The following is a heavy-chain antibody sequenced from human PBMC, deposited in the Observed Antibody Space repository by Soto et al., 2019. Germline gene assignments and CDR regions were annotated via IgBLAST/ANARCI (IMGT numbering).Heavy chain of an antibody. D-gene: IGHD4-4*01. CDR3: ARDYWGGYSNYYYGMDV. CDR2: IWYDGSKK. J-gene: IGHJ6*02. Sequence: QVQLVESGGGVVQPGRSLRLSCAASGFTFSSYGMHWVRQAPGKGLEWVAVIWYDGSKKYYPDSVKGRFTISRDNSKNPLYLQMNSLRAEDTAVYYCARDYWGGYSNYYYGMDVWGQGTTVTVSS. V-gene: IGHV3-33*01. CDR1: GFTFSSYG.